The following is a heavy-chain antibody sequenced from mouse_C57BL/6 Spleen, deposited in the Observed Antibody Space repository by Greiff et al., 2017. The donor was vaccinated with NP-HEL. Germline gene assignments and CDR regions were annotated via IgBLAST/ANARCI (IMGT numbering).Heavy chain of an antibody. CDR1: GYAFSSYW. V-gene: IGHV1-80*01. D-gene: IGHD1-1*01. CDR3: ARSGYYGSKDY. CDR2: IYPGDGDT. J-gene: IGHJ2*01. Sequence: VKLMESGAELVKPGASVKISCKASGYAFSSYWMNWVKQRPGKGLEWIGQIYPGDGDTNYNGKFKGKATLTADKSSSTAYMQLSSLTSEDSAVYFCARSGYYGSKDYWGQGTTLTVSS.